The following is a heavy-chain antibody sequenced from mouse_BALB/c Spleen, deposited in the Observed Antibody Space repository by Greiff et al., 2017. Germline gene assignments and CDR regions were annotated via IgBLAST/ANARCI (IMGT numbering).Heavy chain of an antibody. CDR2: INPSTGYT. Sequence: VQLQQSGAELAKPGASVKMSCKASGYTFTSYWMHWVKQRPGQGLEWIGYINPSTGYTEYNQKFKDKATLTADKSSSTAYMQLSSLTSEDSAVYYCAAQYGNYEGAMDYWGQGTSVTVSS. CDR3: AAQYGNYEGAMDY. CDR1: GYTFTSYW. V-gene: IGHV1-7*01. J-gene: IGHJ4*01. D-gene: IGHD2-10*02.